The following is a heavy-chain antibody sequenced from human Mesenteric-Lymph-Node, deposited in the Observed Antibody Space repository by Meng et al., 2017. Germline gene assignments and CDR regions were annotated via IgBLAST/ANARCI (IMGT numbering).Heavy chain of an antibody. J-gene: IGHJ2*01. CDR1: GGSISSGGYY. V-gene: IGHV4-30-4*08. CDR2: IHDSGST. Sequence: QGQLQELGPGLVKPSPTLSLTCTVSGGSISSGGYYWSWIRQHPGKGLEWIGYIHDSGSTYYNPSLKGRVTISVDTSKNQFSLNLSSVTAADTAVYYCARVGWRQWSFDLWGRGTLVTVSS. D-gene: IGHD5-18*01. CDR3: ARVGWRQWSFDL.